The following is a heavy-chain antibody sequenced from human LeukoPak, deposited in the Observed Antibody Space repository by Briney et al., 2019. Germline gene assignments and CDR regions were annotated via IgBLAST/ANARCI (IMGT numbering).Heavy chain of an antibody. CDR3: ARVSSWYYYYYYGMDV. Sequence: GGSLRLSCAASGFTFSSYWMSWVRQAPGKGLEWVANIKQDGSEKYYVDSVKGRFTISRDNAKNSLYLQMNSLRAEDTAVYYCARVSSWYYYYYYGMDVWGQGTTVTVSS. D-gene: IGHD6-13*01. CDR1: GFTFSSYW. CDR2: IKQDGSEK. V-gene: IGHV3-7*01. J-gene: IGHJ6*02.